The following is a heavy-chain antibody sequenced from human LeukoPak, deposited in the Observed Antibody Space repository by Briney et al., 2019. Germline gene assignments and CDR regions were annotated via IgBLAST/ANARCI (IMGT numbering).Heavy chain of an antibody. D-gene: IGHD1-26*01. V-gene: IGHV3-23*01. J-gene: IGHJ6*02. CDR2: ISGSGGST. Sequence: GGSLRLSCAASGFTFSSYAMSWVRQAPGKGLEWVSAISGSGGSTYYADSVKGRFTIFRDNSKNTLYLQMNSLRAEDTAVYYCAKGWALNYYYYGMDVWGQGTTVTVSS. CDR1: GFTFSSYA. CDR3: AKGWALNYYYYGMDV.